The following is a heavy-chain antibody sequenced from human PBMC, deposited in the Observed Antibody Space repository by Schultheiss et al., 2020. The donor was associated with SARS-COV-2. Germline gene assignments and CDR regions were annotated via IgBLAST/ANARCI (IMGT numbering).Heavy chain of an antibody. CDR2: IYYSGST. D-gene: IGHD6-6*01. Sequence: SETLSLTCTVSGGSISSSSYYWGWIRQPPGKGLEWIGSIYYSGSTYYNPSLKSRVTISVDTSKNQFSLKLSSVTAADTAVYYCARVRYSSSSSCFDYWGQGTLVTVSS. CDR3: ARVRYSSSSSCFDY. J-gene: IGHJ4*02. V-gene: IGHV4-39*01. CDR1: GGSISSSSYY.